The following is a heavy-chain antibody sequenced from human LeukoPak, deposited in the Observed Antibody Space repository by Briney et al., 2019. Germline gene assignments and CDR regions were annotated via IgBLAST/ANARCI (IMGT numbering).Heavy chain of an antibody. CDR2: IKSKTDGGTT. Sequence: GGSLRLSCAASGFTFSSYSMNWVRQAPGKGLEWVGRIKSKTDGGTTDYAAPVKGRFTISRDDSKNTLYMQMNSLKTEDAAVYYCTTAHCSSTSCQFWGQGTLVTVSS. CDR3: TTAHCSSTSCQF. J-gene: IGHJ4*02. V-gene: IGHV3-15*07. D-gene: IGHD2-2*01. CDR1: GFTFSSYS.